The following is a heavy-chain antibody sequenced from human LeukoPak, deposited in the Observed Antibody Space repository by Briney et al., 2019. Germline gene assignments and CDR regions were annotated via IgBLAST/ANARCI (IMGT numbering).Heavy chain of an antibody. J-gene: IGHJ4*02. Sequence: XXGXTFXXYAMHWVRQAPGKXLEWVAVISYDGSNKYYADSVKGRFTISRDNSKNTLYLQMNSLRAEDTAVYYCARVGGPIDYWGQGTLVTVSS. V-gene: IGHV3-30-3*01. D-gene: IGHD2-15*01. CDR3: ARVGGPIDY. CDR1: GXTFXXYA. CDR2: ISYDGSNK.